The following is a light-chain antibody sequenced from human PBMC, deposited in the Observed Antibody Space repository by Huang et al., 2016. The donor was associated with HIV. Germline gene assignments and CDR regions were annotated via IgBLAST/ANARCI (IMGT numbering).Light chain of an antibody. CDR1: QSVSSY. J-gene: IGKJ4*01. V-gene: IGKV3-11*01. CDR3: QQRSNWAPIT. Sequence: EIVLTQSPATLSLSPGERATLSCRASQSVSSYLAWYQQKPGQAPRLLSDDASNRATGIPARFSGSGSGTDFTLTISSLEPEDFAVYCCQQRSNWAPITFGGGTKVEIK. CDR2: DAS.